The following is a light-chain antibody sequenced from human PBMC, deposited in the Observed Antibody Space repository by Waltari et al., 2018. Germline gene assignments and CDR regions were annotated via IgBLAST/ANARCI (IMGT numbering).Light chain of an antibody. CDR1: SGYSSNL. CDR3: QTGGHGTWV. J-gene: IGLJ3*02. Sequence: QLVLTQSPSASASLGASVKLTCTLSSGYSSNLIAWHQQQPQKGPRYWMKVNSDGSHSKGDEIPDRFSGSSSGAERYLTISSLQSEDEADYYCQTGGHGTWVFGGGTKLTVL. V-gene: IGLV4-69*01. CDR2: VNSDGSH.